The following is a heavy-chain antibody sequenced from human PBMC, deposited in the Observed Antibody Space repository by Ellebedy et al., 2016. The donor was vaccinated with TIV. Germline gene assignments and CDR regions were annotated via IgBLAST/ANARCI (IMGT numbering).Heavy chain of an antibody. D-gene: IGHD5-24*01. CDR2: ITSAGDT. CDR1: GFTFSSHD. V-gene: IGHV3-13*01. CDR3: ARATSGFDY. Sequence: GESLKISCAASGFTFSSHDMHWVRQPTGKGLEWVSGITSAGDTYYLGSVKGRFIISRDSAKNSLYLQMNSLRAEDTAVYYSARATSGFDYWGQGALATVSS. J-gene: IGHJ4*02.